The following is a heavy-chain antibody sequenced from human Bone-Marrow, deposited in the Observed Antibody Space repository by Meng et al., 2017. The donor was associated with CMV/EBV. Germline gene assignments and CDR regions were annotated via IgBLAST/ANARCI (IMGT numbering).Heavy chain of an antibody. Sequence: GESLKISCAASGFTFSSYGMHWVRQAPGKGLEWVAFIRYNGSNKYYADAMKGRFTISRDNSKNTLYLQMNSLTAEDTAVYYCARDLFGYSSSLMYYYYGMDVWGQGTTVAVSS. CDR2: IRYNGSNK. CDR3: ARDLFGYSSSLMYYYYGMDV. CDR1: GFTFSSYG. J-gene: IGHJ6*02. V-gene: IGHV3-30*02. D-gene: IGHD6-6*01.